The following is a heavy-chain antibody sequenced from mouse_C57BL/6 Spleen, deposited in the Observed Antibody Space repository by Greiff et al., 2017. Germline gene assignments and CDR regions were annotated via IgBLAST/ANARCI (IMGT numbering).Heavy chain of an antibody. V-gene: IGHV1-64*01. CDR1: GYTFTSYW. CDR3: AREETITTVEDY. J-gene: IGHJ4*01. Sequence: QVQLQQPGAELVKPGASVKLSCKASGYTFTSYWMHWVKQRPGQGLEWIGMIHPNSGSTNYNEKFKSKATLTVDKSSSTAYMQLSSLTSEDSAVYYCAREETITTVEDYWGQGTSVTVSS. D-gene: IGHD1-1*01. CDR2: IHPNSGST.